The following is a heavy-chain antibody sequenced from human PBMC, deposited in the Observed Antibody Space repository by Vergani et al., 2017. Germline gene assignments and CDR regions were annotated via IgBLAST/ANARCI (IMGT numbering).Heavy chain of an antibody. CDR1: GFTFSSYA. CDR3: AKDRYSYGYAPFDY. CDR2: ISGSGGST. D-gene: IGHD5-18*01. Sequence: EVQLLESGGGLVQPGGSLRLSCAASGFTFSSYAMSWVRQAPGKGLEWVSAISGSGGSTYYADSVKGRFTLSRDNSKNTLYLQKNSLRAEDTAVYYCAKDRYSYGYAPFDYWGQGTLVTVSS. J-gene: IGHJ4*02. V-gene: IGHV3-23*01.